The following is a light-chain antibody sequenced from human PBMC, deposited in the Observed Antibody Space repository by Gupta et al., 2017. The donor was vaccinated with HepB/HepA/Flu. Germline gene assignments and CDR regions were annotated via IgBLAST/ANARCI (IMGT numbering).Light chain of an antibody. CDR2: GGS. Sequence: EIVLTQSPGTLSLSPGERATLSCRTSQSVRDSQLAWYQHKPGQAPRLLIYGGSTRATGVPDRVSGSGSGTEFTLTISRLEPEDFAVYYCQQEDSSTWTFGQGTKVEIK. J-gene: IGKJ1*01. CDR3: QQEDSSTWT. CDR1: QSVRDSQ. V-gene: IGKV3-20*01.